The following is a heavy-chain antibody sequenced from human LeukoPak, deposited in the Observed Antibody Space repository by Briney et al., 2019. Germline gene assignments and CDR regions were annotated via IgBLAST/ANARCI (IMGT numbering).Heavy chain of an antibody. Sequence: PGRSLRLSCAASGFTLSSYAMHWVRQAPGKGLEWVAVMSYDGSDKHYADSVRGRFTISRDNSKNTLYLQMNSLRAEDTAVYYCASWAAGTLLWGQGTLVTVSS. V-gene: IGHV3-30*07. D-gene: IGHD6-13*01. J-gene: IGHJ4*02. CDR1: GFTLSSYA. CDR3: ASWAAGTLL. CDR2: MSYDGSDK.